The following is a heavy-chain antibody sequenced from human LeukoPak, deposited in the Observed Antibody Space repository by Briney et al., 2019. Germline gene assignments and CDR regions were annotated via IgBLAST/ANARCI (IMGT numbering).Heavy chain of an antibody. CDR2: IYPGDSDT. CDR3: ARPVSWKKTTVAAFDY. D-gene: IGHD4-23*01. Sequence: GESLKISCKGSGYFFTNFWIAWVRQMPGKGLEWMGIIYPGDSDTRYSPSFQGQVTISADKSISTAYLQWGSLKASDTAMYYCARPVSWKKTTVAAFDYWGQGTLVTVSS. CDR1: GYFFTNFW. V-gene: IGHV5-51*01. J-gene: IGHJ4*02.